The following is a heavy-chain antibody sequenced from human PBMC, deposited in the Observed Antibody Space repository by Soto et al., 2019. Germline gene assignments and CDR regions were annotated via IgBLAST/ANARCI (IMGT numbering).Heavy chain of an antibody. V-gene: IGHV4-31*03. D-gene: IGHD2-15*01. J-gene: IGHJ5*02. CDR3: ARGYCSGGRCYAGWFDP. CDR1: GGSISSGRYY. Sequence: QVQLQESGPGLVKPSQTLSLTCTVSGGSISSGRYYCSWIRQHPGKGLEWIGYISYSGSTSYNPSLTSRVTITVYTSNNHFSLELNSLTAADTAVYYCARGYCSGGRCYAGWFDPWGQGTLVTVSS. CDR2: ISYSGST.